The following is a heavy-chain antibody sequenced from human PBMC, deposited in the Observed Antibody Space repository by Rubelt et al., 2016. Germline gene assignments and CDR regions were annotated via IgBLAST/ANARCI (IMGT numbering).Heavy chain of an antibody. J-gene: IGHJ4*02. CDR3: ASGGDGDYGDY. V-gene: IGHV4-59*10. CDR2: VYTSGCT. Sequence: QVQLQQWGAGLLKPSETLSLTCTVSGGSISSYYWSWIRQPAGKGLEWIGRVYTSGCTNYNHSLKRRLTMAVETSKNQFPRKLGSVTAADTAVYYCASGGDGDYGDYWGQGTLVTVSS. D-gene: IGHD4-17*01. CDR1: GGSISSYY.